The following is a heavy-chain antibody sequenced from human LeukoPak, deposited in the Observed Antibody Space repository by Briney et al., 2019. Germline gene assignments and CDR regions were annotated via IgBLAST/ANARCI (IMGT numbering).Heavy chain of an antibody. D-gene: IGHD2-21*01. CDR2: ISSSSSYI. J-gene: IGHJ3*02. V-gene: IGHV3-21*01. CDR3: ARDPGGGARRAFDI. CDR1: GFTFSSYS. Sequence: GGSLRLSCAASGFTFSSYSMNWVRQAPGKGLEWVSSISSSSSYIYYADSVKGRFTISRDNAKNSVYLQMNSLRAEDTAVYYCARDPGGGARRAFDIWGQGTMVTVSS.